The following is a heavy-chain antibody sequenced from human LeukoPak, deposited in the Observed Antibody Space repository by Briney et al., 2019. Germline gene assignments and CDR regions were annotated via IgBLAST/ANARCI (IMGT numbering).Heavy chain of an antibody. Sequence: GGSLRLSCVVSGFIFSNYGMQWVRQAPGKGLEWVAFIRYDGKTEHYADSVKGRLTVSRDTSKNTLYLQVNSLRVEDTAVYYCVRDGMVTEPINYWGQGTLVTVSS. CDR1: GFIFSNYG. V-gene: IGHV3-30*02. CDR3: VRDGMVTEPINY. J-gene: IGHJ4*02. D-gene: IGHD2-21*02. CDR2: IRYDGKTE.